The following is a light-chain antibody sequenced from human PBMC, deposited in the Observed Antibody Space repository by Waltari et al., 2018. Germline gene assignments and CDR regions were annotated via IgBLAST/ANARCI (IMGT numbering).Light chain of an antibody. Sequence: EIVMTQSPATLSVSPGERATLSCRASQSVRNNLVWYQQKPGQAPRLLIYGTSTRATGIPARFSGSVSGTEFTLTISSLQSEDFAVYYCQQYNNWPPWTFGQGTKVEIK. CDR2: GTS. CDR3: QQYNNWPPWT. J-gene: IGKJ1*01. CDR1: QSVRNN. V-gene: IGKV3-15*01.